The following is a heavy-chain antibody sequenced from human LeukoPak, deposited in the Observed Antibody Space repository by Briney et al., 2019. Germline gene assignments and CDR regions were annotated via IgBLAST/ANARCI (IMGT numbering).Heavy chain of an antibody. CDR3: ARDLGQYYDTSDNWFDP. D-gene: IGHD3-22*01. CDR1: GFTFSSYG. CDR2: IRYDGSNK. V-gene: IGHV3-30*02. Sequence: GGSLRLSCAASGFTFSSYGMHWVRQAPGKGLEWVAFIRYDGSNKYYADSVRGRFTISRDNSKNTLYLQMNSLRAEDTAVYYCARDLGQYYDTSDNWFDPWGQGTLVTVSS. J-gene: IGHJ5*02.